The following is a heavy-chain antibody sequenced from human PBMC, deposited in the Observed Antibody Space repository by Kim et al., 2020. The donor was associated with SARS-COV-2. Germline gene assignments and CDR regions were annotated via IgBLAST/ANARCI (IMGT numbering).Heavy chain of an antibody. CDR2: ISYDGSNK. V-gene: IGHV3-30-3*01. CDR3: AMPGDLYYYYYGMDV. CDR1: GFTFSSYA. Sequence: GGSLRLSCADSGFTFSSYAMHWVRQAPGKGLEWVAVISYDGSNKYYADSVKGRFTISRDNSKNTLYLHMNSLRAEDTAVYYCAMPGDLYYYYYGMDVWGQGTTVTVSS. J-gene: IGHJ6*02. D-gene: IGHD3-10*01.